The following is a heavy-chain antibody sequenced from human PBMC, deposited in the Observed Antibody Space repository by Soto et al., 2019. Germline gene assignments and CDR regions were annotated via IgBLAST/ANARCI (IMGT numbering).Heavy chain of an antibody. CDR3: ARDSPYSSSWYDLNWFDP. CDR1: GFTFSSYS. D-gene: IGHD6-13*01. CDR2: ISSRSTTK. V-gene: IGHV3-48*02. J-gene: IGHJ5*02. Sequence: PGGSLRLSCAASGFTFSSYSMNWVRQAPGKGLEWVSYISSRSTTKYYADSVKGRFTISRDNAKNSLYLQMNSLRDEDTAVYYCARDSPYSSSWYDLNWFDPWGQGTLVTVSS.